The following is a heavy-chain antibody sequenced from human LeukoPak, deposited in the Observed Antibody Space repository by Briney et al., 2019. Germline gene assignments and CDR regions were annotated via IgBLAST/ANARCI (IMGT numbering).Heavy chain of an antibody. J-gene: IGHJ3*02. CDR3: ARDTYSGWLQLDAFDI. CDR2: IYYSGST. V-gene: IGHV4-39*07. Sequence: PSETLSLTCTVSGGSISSSSYYWGWIRQPPGKGLEWIGSIYYSGSTYYNPSLKSRVTISVDTSKNQFSLKLSSVTAADTAVYYCARDTYSGWLQLDAFDIWGQGTMVTVSS. D-gene: IGHD5-24*01. CDR1: GGSISSSSYY.